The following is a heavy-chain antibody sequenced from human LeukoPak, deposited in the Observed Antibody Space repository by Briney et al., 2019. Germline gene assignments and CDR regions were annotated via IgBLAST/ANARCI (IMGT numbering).Heavy chain of an antibody. D-gene: IGHD4-17*01. V-gene: IGHV4-39*01. J-gene: IGHJ6*03. CDR2: IYYSGST. CDR1: GGSISSSSYY. CDR3: ATVDYYYYMDV. Sequence: TLSLTCTVSGGSISSSSYYWGWIRQPPGKGLEWIGSIYYSGSTYYNPSLKSRVTISVDTSKNQFSLKLSSVTAADTAVYYCATVDYYYYMDVWGKGTTVTIPS.